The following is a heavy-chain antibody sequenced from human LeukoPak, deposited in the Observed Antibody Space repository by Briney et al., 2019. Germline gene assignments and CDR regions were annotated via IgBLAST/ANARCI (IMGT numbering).Heavy chain of an antibody. CDR1: GYSFTSYW. CDR3: ARHIRIAVDAFDI. Sequence: GESLKISCKGSGYSFTSYWIGWVRQMPGKGLEWMGIIYPGDSDTRYSPSFQGQVTISADKSISTSYLQWSSLKASDTAIYYSARHIRIAVDAFDIWGQGTMVTVSS. V-gene: IGHV5-51*01. J-gene: IGHJ3*02. D-gene: IGHD6-19*01. CDR2: IYPGDSDT.